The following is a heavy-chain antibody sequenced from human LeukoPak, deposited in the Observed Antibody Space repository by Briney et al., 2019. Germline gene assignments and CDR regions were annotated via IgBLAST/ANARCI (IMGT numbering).Heavy chain of an antibody. CDR2: INWNGGST. D-gene: IGHD2-8*01. CDR1: GFTFDDYG. CDR3: ARDLYCTNGVCFPTDY. Sequence: PGGSLRLSCAASGFTFDDYGMSWVRQAPGKGLEWVFGINWNGGSTGYADSVKGRFTISRDNAKNSLYLQMNSLRAEDTALYYCARDLYCTNGVCFPTDYWGQGTLVTVSS. J-gene: IGHJ4*02. V-gene: IGHV3-20*04.